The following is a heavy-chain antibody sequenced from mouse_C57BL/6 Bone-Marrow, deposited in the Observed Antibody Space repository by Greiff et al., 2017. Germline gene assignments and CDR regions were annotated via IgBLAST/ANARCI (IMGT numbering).Heavy chain of an antibody. CDR1: GYTFTSYW. J-gene: IGHJ1*03. Sequence: VQLQQPGAELVRPGTSVKLSCKASGYTFTSYWMHWVKQRPGQGLEWIGVIDPSDSYTNYNQKFKGKATLTVDTSPITAYMQLSSLTSEDSAFYYCARRLITTDCWYFDVWGTGTTVTVSS. CDR2: IDPSDSYT. CDR3: ARRLITTDCWYFDV. V-gene: IGHV1-59*01. D-gene: IGHD1-1*01.